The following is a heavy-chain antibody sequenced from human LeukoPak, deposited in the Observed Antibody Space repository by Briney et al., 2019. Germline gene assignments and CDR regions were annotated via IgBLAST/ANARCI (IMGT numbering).Heavy chain of an antibody. CDR3: AKDRGYCSGGSCYSGYYYYYMDV. CDR1: GFTFSSYA. Sequence: GRSLRLSCAASGFTFSSYAMHWVRQAPGKGLEWVAVISYDGSNKYYADSVKGRFTISRDNSKNTLYLQMNSLRAEDTAVYYCAKDRGYCSGGSCYSGYYYYYMDVWGKGTTVTVSS. V-gene: IGHV3-30*04. CDR2: ISYDGSNK. J-gene: IGHJ6*03. D-gene: IGHD2-15*01.